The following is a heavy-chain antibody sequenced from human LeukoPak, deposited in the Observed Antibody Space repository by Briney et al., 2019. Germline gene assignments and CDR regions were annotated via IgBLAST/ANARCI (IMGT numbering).Heavy chain of an antibody. CDR1: GGSISSYY. CDR3: GRAAGGSRWVSAFDI. V-gene: IGHV4-59*01. D-gene: IGHD2-15*01. J-gene: IGHJ3*02. Sequence: SETLSLTCTVSGGSISSYYWSWIRQPPGKGLEWIGYIYYSGSTNYNPSLKSRVTISVDTSKNQFSLKLSSVTAADTAVYYCGRAAGGSRWVSAFDIWGQGTMVTVSS. CDR2: IYYSGST.